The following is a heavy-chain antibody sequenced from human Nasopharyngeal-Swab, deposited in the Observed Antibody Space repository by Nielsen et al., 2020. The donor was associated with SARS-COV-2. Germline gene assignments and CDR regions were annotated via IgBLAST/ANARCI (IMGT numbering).Heavy chain of an antibody. Sequence: SETLSLTCAISGDSVSSNSAARNWIRQSPSRGLEWLGRTYYRSKWYNDYAVSVKSRITINPDTSENQFSLQLNSVTPEDTAVYYCARDRSIEADAFDIWGQATMVTVSS. CDR3: ARDRSIEADAFDI. J-gene: IGHJ3*02. CDR2: TYYRSKWYN. CDR1: GDSVSSNSAA. V-gene: IGHV6-1*01. D-gene: IGHD2-15*01.